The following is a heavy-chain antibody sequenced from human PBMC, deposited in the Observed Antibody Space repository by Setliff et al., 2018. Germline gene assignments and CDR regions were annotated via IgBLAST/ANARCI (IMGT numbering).Heavy chain of an antibody. V-gene: IGHV5-51*01. D-gene: IGHD6-19*01. CDR2: IYPGDSNT. CDR3: ARQAVAGSDAFDI. Sequence: HGESLKISCKGSGYSFTNYWIGWVRQMPGKGLEWMGIIYPGDSNTRYSPSLQGQVTISADKSISTAYLQWSSLKASDTAMYYCARQAVAGSDAFDIWGQGTMVTVSS. J-gene: IGHJ3*02. CDR1: GYSFTNYW.